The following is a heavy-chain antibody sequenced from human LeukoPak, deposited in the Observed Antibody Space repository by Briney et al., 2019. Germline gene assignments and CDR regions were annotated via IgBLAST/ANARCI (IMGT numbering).Heavy chain of an antibody. D-gene: IGHD2-8*01. J-gene: IGHJ4*02. CDR2: IYHSGST. CDR3: ARSSPYCTNGVCYHY. CDR1: GGSISSSNW. V-gene: IGHV4-4*02. Sequence: RTSETLSLTCAVSGGSISSSNWWSWVRQPPGKGLEWIGEIYHSGSTNYNPSLKSRVTISVDKSKNQFSLKLSSVTAADTAVYYCARSSPYCTNGVCYHYWGQGTLSPSPQ.